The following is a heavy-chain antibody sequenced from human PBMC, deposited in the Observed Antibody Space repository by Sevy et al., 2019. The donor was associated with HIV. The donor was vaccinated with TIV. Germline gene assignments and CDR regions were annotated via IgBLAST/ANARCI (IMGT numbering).Heavy chain of an antibody. Sequence: GVALRLSCAASGFTFSSYSMNWVRQAPGKGLEWVSSSSSSSSYIYYADSVRGRFTISRDNAKNSLSLQMNSLRAEDTAVYYCARDIGWGGYSYGSDAFDIWGQGTMVTVSS. D-gene: IGHD5-18*01. CDR1: GFTFSSYS. CDR2: SSSSSSYI. CDR3: ARDIGWGGYSYGSDAFDI. J-gene: IGHJ3*02. V-gene: IGHV3-21*01.